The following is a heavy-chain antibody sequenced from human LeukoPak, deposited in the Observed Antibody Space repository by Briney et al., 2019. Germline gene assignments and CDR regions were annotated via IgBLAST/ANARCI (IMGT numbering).Heavy chain of an antibody. Sequence: GGSLRLSCAASGFTFSSYMMSWVRQAPGKGLEWVSAINDAGGSTYYADSVKGRFTISRDNSKNTLYLHMNSLRAEDTAVYYCAEPGGELYFELWGQGTLVTVSS. CDR3: AEPGGELYFEL. CDR1: GFTFSSYM. V-gene: IGHV3-23*01. D-gene: IGHD1-7*01. J-gene: IGHJ4*02. CDR2: INDAGGST.